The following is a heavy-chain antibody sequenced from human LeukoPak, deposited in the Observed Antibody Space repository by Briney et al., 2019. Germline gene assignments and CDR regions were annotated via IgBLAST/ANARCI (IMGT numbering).Heavy chain of an antibody. CDR1: GGSISSSSYY. CDR3: ARLERDVWFGEFAYYFDY. D-gene: IGHD3-10*01. V-gene: IGHV4-39*07. CDR2: IYYSGST. Sequence: SETLSLTCTVSGGSISSSSYYWGWIRPPPGKGLEWGGSIYYSGSTYYNPSLKSLVTISVDTSKNQFSLKLSPVTAADTAVYYCARLERDVWFGEFAYYFDYWGQGTLVTVSS. J-gene: IGHJ4*02.